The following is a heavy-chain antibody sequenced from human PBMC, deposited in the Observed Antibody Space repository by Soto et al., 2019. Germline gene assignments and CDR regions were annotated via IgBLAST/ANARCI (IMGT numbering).Heavy chain of an antibody. CDR3: ARSIVVVTALDY. Sequence: QVQLVQSGAEEKKPGASVKVSCKASGYTFTSYAMHWVRQAPGQRLEWMGWINAGNGNTKYSQKFQGXVXXXRXXSASTAYMELSSLRSGDTAVYYCARSIVVVTALDYWGQGTLVTVSS. CDR2: INAGNGNT. D-gene: IGHD2-21*02. J-gene: IGHJ4*02. CDR1: GYTFTSYA. V-gene: IGHV1-3*05.